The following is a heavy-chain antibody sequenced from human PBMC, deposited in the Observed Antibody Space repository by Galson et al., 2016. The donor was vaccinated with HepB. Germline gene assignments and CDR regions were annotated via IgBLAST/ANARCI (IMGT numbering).Heavy chain of an antibody. D-gene: IGHD1-14*01. J-gene: IGHJ4*02. CDR2: ISSSGSNK. CDR3: ARSEHLIPGDY. V-gene: IGHV3-11*01. CDR1: GFTFSDYH. Sequence: SLRLSCAASGFTFSDYHMSWIRQAPGKGLEWVSYISSSGSNKYYADSVKGRFTISRDNAKNSLYLQMNSLRAEDTAVYYCARSEHLIPGDYWGQGTLVTVSS.